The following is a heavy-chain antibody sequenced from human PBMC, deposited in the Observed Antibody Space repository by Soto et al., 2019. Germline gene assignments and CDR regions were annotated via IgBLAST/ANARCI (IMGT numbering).Heavy chain of an antibody. Sequence: GASVKVSCKASGFTFTSYGISWVRQAPGQGLERMVWFSAYNGNTTYAQKLQGRVTMTTDTSTSTAYMELRSLRSDDTAVYYCARDPTADIVVVPAAMLFAAFDIWGQGTMVTVSS. CDR3: ARDPTADIVVVPAAMLFAAFDI. J-gene: IGHJ3*02. V-gene: IGHV1-18*01. CDR1: GFTFTSYG. D-gene: IGHD2-2*01. CDR2: FSAYNGNT.